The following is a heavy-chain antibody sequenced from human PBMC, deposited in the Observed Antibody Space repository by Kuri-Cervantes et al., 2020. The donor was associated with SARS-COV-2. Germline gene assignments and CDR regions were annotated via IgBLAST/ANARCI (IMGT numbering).Heavy chain of an antibody. CDR3: ARDAYCGGDCYWLAFDI. CDR2: ISWNSGSI. V-gene: IGHV3-9*03. D-gene: IGHD2-21*01. J-gene: IGHJ3*02. CDR1: GFTFSSYA. Sequence: SLRLSGAASGFTFSSYAMSWVRQAPGKGLEWFSGISWNSGSIGYADSVKGRFTISRDNAKNSLYLQMNSLRAEDMAVYYCARDAYCGGDCYWLAFDIWGQGTMVTVSS.